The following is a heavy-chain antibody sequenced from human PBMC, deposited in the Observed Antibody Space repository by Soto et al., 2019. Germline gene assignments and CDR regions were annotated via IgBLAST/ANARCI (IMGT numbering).Heavy chain of an antibody. CDR3: AKNSFSGSKRILDS. J-gene: IGHJ4*02. CDR1: GFRDGFPFSDYD. D-gene: IGHD1-26*01. Sequence: QVQLVESGGGVVQPGRSLRLSCAASGFRDGFPFSDYDMHWVRQAPGKGLEWVALISFDGSTKNYVDSVEGRFTISRDKSRDTLFLQMDSLRPEDTAVYYCAKNSFSGSKRILDSWGQGTLVTVSS. CDR2: ISFDGSTK. V-gene: IGHV3-30*18.